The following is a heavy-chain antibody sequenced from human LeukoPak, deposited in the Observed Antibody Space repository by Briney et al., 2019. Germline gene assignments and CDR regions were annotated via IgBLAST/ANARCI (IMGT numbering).Heavy chain of an antibody. V-gene: IGHV3-15*01. CDR2: VRRKTDGETT. Sequence: GGSLRLSCAASGFTFSNVWMSWVRQVPGKGLEWVGRVRRKTDGETTDHAAPVKGRFTISRDDSKNTLYLQMNSLKTEDTAVYYCVTDLVIKGYFDYWGQGALVTVSS. CDR1: GFTFSNVW. D-gene: IGHD2-21*01. J-gene: IGHJ4*02. CDR3: VTDLVIKGYFDY.